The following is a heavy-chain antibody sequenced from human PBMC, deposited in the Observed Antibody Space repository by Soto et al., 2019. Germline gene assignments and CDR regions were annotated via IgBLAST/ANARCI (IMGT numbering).Heavy chain of an antibody. V-gene: IGHV4-30-2*01. CDR2: IYHSGST. CDR3: ARPTVVVTVADY. J-gene: IGHJ4*02. D-gene: IGHD2-21*02. Sequence: LSETLSLTCAVSGGSISSGGYSWSWIRQPPGKGLEWIGYIYHSGSTYYNPSLKSRVTISVDTSKNQFSLKLSSVTAADTAVYYCARPTVVVTVADYWGQGTLVTVSS. CDR1: GGSISSGGYS.